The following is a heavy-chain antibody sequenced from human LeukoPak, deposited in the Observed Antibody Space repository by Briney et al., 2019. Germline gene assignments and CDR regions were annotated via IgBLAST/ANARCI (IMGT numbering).Heavy chain of an antibody. J-gene: IGHJ4*02. D-gene: IGHD5-18*01. Sequence: NPSETLSLTCTVSGGSISSSSYYWGWIRQPPGKGLEWIGYIYYSGSTNYNPSLKSRVTISIDTSKNQFSLNLSSVTAADTAVYYCARRMTSQLWFIDWGQGALVTVSS. CDR3: ARRMTSQLWFID. CDR2: IYYSGST. V-gene: IGHV4-61*05. CDR1: GGSISSSSYY.